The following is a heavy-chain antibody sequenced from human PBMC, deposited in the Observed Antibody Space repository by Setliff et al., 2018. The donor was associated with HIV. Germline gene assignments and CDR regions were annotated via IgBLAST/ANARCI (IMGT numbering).Heavy chain of an antibody. J-gene: IGHJ4*02. CDR3: ARIATTMTPNDF. CDR2: VNNDGSAT. CDR1: GFTFSTYW. Sequence: RLSCAASGFTFSTYWMHWVRQAPGKGLVWVSRVNNDGSATNYADSVKGRFTISRDNAKNTVFLQMNSLRAEDTALYYCARIATTMTPNDFWGQGTLVTVSS. D-gene: IGHD4-4*01. V-gene: IGHV3-74*01.